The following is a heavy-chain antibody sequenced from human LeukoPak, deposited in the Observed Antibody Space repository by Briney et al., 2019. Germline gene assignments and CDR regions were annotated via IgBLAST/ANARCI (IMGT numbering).Heavy chain of an antibody. CDR2: ISHTSSHI. CDR3: ARVLDYYGSGSYSKDSYYYYMDV. Sequence: GGSLRLSCAASRFTFSTNSMNWVRQAPGKGREWVSSISHTSSHIYYAHSVRRRFTISRDNAKNSLSLQTNSLRVEDTAVYYCARVLDYYGSGSYSKDSYYYYMDVWGKGATVTVSS. J-gene: IGHJ6*03. CDR1: RFTFSTNS. V-gene: IGHV3-21*01. D-gene: IGHD3-10*01.